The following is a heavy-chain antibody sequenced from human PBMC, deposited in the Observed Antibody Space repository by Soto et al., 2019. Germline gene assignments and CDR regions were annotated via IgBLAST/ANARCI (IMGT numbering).Heavy chain of an antibody. Sequence: EVQVLESGGGLVQPGGSLRLSCAATGFTFSDFAMSWVRQAPGKGLEWVSRIYGGGNGPHYADSVKCRVTISRDNSKNTLYLQMNSLRAEDTAVYYCAKMEGMDPWAYSFDYWGQGTLVTVSS. D-gene: IGHD2-2*03. CDR2: IYGGGNGP. V-gene: IGHV3-23*01. J-gene: IGHJ4*02. CDR3: AKMEGMDPWAYSFDY. CDR1: GFTFSDFA.